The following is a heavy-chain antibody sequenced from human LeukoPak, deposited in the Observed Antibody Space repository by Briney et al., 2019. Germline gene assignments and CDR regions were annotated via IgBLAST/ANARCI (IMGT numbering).Heavy chain of an antibody. D-gene: IGHD2-15*01. CDR2: ISNSGGST. CDR3: ARASSGYCSGGSCPYYFDY. CDR1: GFIFSRYG. J-gene: IGHJ4*02. V-gene: IGHV3-64*01. Sequence: PGGSLRLSCVASGFIFSRYGMHWVRQAPGKGLEYVSAISNSGGSTYYANSVKGRFTISRDNSKNTLYLQMNSLRAEDTAVYYCARASSGYCSGGSCPYYFDYWGQGTLVTVSS.